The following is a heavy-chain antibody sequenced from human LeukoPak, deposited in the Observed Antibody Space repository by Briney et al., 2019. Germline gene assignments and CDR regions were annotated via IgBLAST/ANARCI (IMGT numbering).Heavy chain of an antibody. CDR1: GGSISSYY. D-gene: IGHD6-13*01. CDR3: ARGLAAAANFDY. Sequence: SETLSLTCTVSGGSISSYYWSWIRQHPGKGLEWTGYIYYSGSTNYNPSLKSRVTISVDTSKNLFSLKLSSVTAADTAVYYCARGLAAAANFDYWGQGTLVTVSS. J-gene: IGHJ4*02. CDR2: IYYSGST. V-gene: IGHV4-59*01.